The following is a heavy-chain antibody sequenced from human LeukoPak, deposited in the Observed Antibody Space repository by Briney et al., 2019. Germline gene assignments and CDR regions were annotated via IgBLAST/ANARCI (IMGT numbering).Heavy chain of an antibody. Sequence: GGSLRLSCAASGFTFSNYAMSWLRQAPGKRLEWVSGISGSGGSTYSADSVKGRFTISRDNSKYTLYLQMNSLRAEDTAVYYCAKLPIVVVVAATWWFDPWGQGTLVTVSS. D-gene: IGHD2-15*01. CDR1: GFTFSNYA. CDR3: AKLPIVVVVAATWWFDP. J-gene: IGHJ5*02. CDR2: ISGSGGST. V-gene: IGHV3-23*01.